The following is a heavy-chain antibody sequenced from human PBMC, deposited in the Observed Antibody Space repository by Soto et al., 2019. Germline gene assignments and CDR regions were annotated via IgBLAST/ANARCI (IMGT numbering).Heavy chain of an antibody. D-gene: IGHD6-19*01. CDR1: GGSFSGYY. V-gene: IGHV4-34*01. J-gene: IGHJ4*02. Sequence: SETLSLTCAVYGGSFSGYYWSWIRQPPGKGLEWIGEINHSGSTNYNPSLKSRVTISVDTSKNQFSLKLSSVTAADTAVYYCARGGIAVAGTFDYWGQGTLVTVSS. CDR3: ARGGIAVAGTFDY. CDR2: INHSGST.